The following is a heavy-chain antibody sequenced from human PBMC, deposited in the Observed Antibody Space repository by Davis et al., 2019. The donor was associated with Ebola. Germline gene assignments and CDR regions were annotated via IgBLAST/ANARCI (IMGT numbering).Heavy chain of an antibody. D-gene: IGHD3-3*01. CDR2: ISSSSSYI. J-gene: IGHJ6*03. V-gene: IGHV3-21*01. CDR3: ARVPSGMEWLPYYYYYMDV. Sequence: PGGSLRLSCAASGFTFSSYSMNWVRQAPGKGLEWVSSISSSSSYIYYADSVNGRFTISRDNAKNSLYLQMNSLRAEDTAVYYCARVPSGMEWLPYYYYYMDVWGKGTTVTVSS. CDR1: GFTFSSYS.